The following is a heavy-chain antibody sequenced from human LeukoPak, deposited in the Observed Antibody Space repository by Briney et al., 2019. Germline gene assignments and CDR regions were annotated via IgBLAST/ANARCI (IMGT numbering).Heavy chain of an antibody. CDR3: ARSTHAAEWFDP. Sequence: ASVKVSCKASGYTFTGYYMHWVRQAPGQGLEWMGWINPNSGGTNYAQKFQGRVTMTRDTSISTAYMELSRLRSDDTAVYYCARSTHAAEWFDPWGQGTLVTVSS. V-gene: IGHV1-2*02. CDR2: INPNSGGT. CDR1: GYTFTGYY. D-gene: IGHD6-13*01. J-gene: IGHJ5*02.